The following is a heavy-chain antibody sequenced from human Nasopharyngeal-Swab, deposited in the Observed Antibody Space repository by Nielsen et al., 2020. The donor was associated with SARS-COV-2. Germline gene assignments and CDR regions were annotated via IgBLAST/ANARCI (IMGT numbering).Heavy chain of an antibody. CDR3: TTVAGSYGRFDY. CDR1: GYTFTSYY. J-gene: IGHJ4*02. CDR2: FDPEDGET. V-gene: IGHV1-24*01. D-gene: IGHD1-26*01. Sequence: ASVKVSCKASGYTFTSYYMHWVRQAPGKGLEWVGGFDPEDGETIYAQKFQGRVTMTEDTSTDTAYMELSSLTSEDTAVYYCTTVAGSYGRFDYWGQGTLVTVSS.